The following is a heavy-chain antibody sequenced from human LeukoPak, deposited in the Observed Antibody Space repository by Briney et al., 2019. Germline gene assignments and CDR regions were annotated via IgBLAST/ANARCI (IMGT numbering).Heavy chain of an antibody. D-gene: IGHD5-18*01. CDR1: GGSFSGYY. V-gene: IGHV4-34*01. CDR3: ARVGYSYVINDWSRTGLGAYPTKYYYHMDV. CDR2: INHSGST. J-gene: IGHJ6*03. Sequence: SETLSLTCAVYGGSFSGYYWSWIRQPPGKGLEWIGEINHSGSTNYNPSLKSRVTISGDTSKNQFSLKLSSVTAADTAVYFCARVGYSYVINDWSRTGLGAYPTKYYYHMDVWGKGTTVAVSS.